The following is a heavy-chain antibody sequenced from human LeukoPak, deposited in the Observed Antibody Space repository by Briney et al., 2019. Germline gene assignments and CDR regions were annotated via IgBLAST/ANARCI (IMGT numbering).Heavy chain of an antibody. Sequence: PSETLSLTCSVSGGSISISSHYCVWVRQPPGKGLEWVGSIYYDGSTYYNPSLKSRVTISVDTSKNQFSLKLSSVTAADTAVYYCARDQRYRGAFDIWGQGTMVTVSS. CDR1: GGSISISSHY. D-gene: IGHD3-9*01. CDR3: ARDQRYRGAFDI. V-gene: IGHV4-39*07. CDR2: IYYDGST. J-gene: IGHJ3*02.